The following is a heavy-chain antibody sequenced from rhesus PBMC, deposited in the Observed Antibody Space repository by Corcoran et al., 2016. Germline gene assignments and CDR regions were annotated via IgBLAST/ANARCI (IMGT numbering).Heavy chain of an antibody. CDR3: TTYEDDYGYYYTVFDY. J-gene: IGHJ4*01. Sequence: EVQLVESGGGLVQPGGSLRLSCAASGFTFSSSAMHWVRQSSGKVLERVGRIRSKTNNNGTGSAASVRGRLTIARDDSTNTAYLQMNSLKAEDTSVYYCTTYEDDYGYYYTVFDYWGQGVLVTVSS. D-gene: IGHD3-9*01. CDR2: IRSKTNNNGT. CDR1: GFTFSSSA. V-gene: IGHV3-118*01.